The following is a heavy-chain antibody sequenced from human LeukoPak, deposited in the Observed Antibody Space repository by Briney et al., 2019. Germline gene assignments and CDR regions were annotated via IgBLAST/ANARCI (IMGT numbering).Heavy chain of an antibody. CDR1: GFTFSTYS. Sequence: GGSLRLSCAASGFTFSTYSMSWVRQAPGKGLEWVSGISGSAGDTFYAGSVKGRFTISRDNSKNTLYLQMNSLRVEDTAVYHCVGCSGGTCTGNWLDPWGQGTLVTVSS. J-gene: IGHJ5*02. D-gene: IGHD2-15*01. V-gene: IGHV3-23*01. CDR2: ISGSAGDT. CDR3: VGCSGGTCTGNWLDP.